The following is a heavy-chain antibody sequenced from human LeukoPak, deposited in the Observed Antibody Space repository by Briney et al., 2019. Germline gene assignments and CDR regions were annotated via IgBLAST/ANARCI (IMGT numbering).Heavy chain of an antibody. CDR1: GFTFHDSA. D-gene: IGHD2-8*01. CDR3: AKEGSVCTNGICRYFDQ. Sequence: GRSLRLSCAASGFTFHDSAMHWVRQTPGKGLEWVSSINWNSDTIDYVDSVKGRFTTSRDNAKNSLYLQMNSLRTEDTALYYCAKEGSVCTNGICRYFDQWGRGTLVTVSS. CDR2: INWNSDTI. J-gene: IGHJ4*02. V-gene: IGHV3-9*01.